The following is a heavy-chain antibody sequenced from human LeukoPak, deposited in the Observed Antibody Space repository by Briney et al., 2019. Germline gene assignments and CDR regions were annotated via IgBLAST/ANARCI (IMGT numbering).Heavy chain of an antibody. CDR2: MNPNSGGT. CDR3: ARDKLGLGELSLYDQ. D-gene: IGHD3-16*02. V-gene: IGHV1-2*02. CDR1: GYTFTSYY. Sequence: RASLKLSCKASGYTFTSYYMHWVPQAPGQGLEWMGWMNPNSGGTKYAQKFQGRVTMTRDTSISTAYMELSRLRSDDTAMYYCARDKLGLGELSLYDQWGQGTLVTVFS. J-gene: IGHJ5*02.